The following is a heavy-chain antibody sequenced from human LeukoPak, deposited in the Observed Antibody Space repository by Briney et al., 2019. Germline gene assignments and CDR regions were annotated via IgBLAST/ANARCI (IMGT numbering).Heavy chain of an antibody. CDR1: GFTVSNNY. CDR2: IYRGGST. J-gene: IGHJ4*02. D-gene: IGHD5-18*01. Sequence: PGGSLRLSCAASGFTVSNNYMSWVRQAPGKGLEWVSVIYRGGSTYYADSVKGRFIISRDNSKNTLDLQMNSLRAEDTAVYFCARVGYSSGSYYCDYWGQGTQVTVSS. CDR3: ARVGYSSGSYYCDY. V-gene: IGHV3-66*01.